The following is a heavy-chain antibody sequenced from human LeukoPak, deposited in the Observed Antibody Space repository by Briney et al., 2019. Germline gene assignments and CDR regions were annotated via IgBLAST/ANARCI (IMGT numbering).Heavy chain of an antibody. Sequence: SETLSLTCTVSGGSISSGDYYWSWIRQPPGKGLEWIGYIYYSGSTYYNPSLKSRVTISVDTSKNQFSLKLSSVTAADTAVYYCARGALIAARLNAYYYYGMDVWGQGTTVTVSS. CDR3: ARGALIAARLNAYYYYGMDV. V-gene: IGHV4-30-4*01. CDR1: GGSISSGDYY. CDR2: IYYSGST. J-gene: IGHJ6*02. D-gene: IGHD6-6*01.